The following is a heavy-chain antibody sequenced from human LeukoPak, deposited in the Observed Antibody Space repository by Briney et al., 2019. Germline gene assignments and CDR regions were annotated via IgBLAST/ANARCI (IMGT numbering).Heavy chain of an antibody. D-gene: IGHD6-19*01. CDR3: ARDQWLAYYYHGMDV. J-gene: IGHJ6*02. CDR1: GFTFSTYA. Sequence: PGGSLRLSCAASGFTFSTYAMNWVRQAPGRGLEWVSYITNNGSTIYYADSVKGRLTISRDKAENSLYLQMNSLRAEDTAIYYCARDQWLAYYYHGMDVWGQGTTVTVSS. CDR2: ITNNGSTI. V-gene: IGHV3-48*03.